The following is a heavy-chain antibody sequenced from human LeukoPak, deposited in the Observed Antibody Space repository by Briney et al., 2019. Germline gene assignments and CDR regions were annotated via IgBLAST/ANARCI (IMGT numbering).Heavy chain of an antibody. CDR3: ARGTKGRLGYRSSTSCYDNWFDP. CDR1: GGTFSSYA. D-gene: IGHD2-2*03. V-gene: IGHV1-69*05. Sequence: GASVTVSCKASGGTFSSYAISWVRQAPGQGLEWMGGIIPIFGTANYAQKFQGRVTITTDESTSTAYMELSSLRSEDTAVYYCARGTKGRLGYRSSTSCYDNWFDPWGQGTLVTVSS. J-gene: IGHJ5*02. CDR2: IIPIFGTA.